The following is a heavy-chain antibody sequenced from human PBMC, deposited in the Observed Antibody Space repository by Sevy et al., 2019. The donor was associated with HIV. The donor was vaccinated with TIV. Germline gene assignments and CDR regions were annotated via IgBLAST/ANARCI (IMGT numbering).Heavy chain of an antibody. V-gene: IGHV3-7*01. CDR1: GFTFSTDW. CDR3: AREVGHSWYSNGLYMETYYFDL. CDR2: IKQDGTEK. D-gene: IGHD6-19*01. Sequence: GGSLRLSCEGSGFTFSTDWMSWVRQAPGKGLEWVANIKQDGTEKYYVDSVKGRFTISRDNAENSLFLQMNSLRAEDTAVYYCAREVGHSWYSNGLYMETYYFDLWGRGTLVTVSS. J-gene: IGHJ2*01.